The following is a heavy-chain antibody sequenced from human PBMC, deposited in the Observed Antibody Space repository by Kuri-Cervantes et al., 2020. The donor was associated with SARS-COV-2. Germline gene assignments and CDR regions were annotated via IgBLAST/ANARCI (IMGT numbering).Heavy chain of an antibody. D-gene: IGHD3-10*01. Sequence: ASVKVSCKASGYTFTGYYMHWVRQAPGQGLEWMGWINPNSGGTNYAQKFQGRITMTRATSISTAFMEFSSLRSDDTAVYYCARVPITVTHGGGMDVWGQGTTVTVSS. J-gene: IGHJ6*02. CDR2: INPNSGGT. CDR3: ARVPITVTHGGGMDV. V-gene: IGHV1-2*02. CDR1: GYTFTGYY.